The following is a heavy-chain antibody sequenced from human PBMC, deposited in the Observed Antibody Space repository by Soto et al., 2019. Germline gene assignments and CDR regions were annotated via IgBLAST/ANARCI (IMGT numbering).Heavy chain of an antibody. CDR2: IYHSGST. CDR1: GGCISSSNW. CDR3: ARDQGTGTIWIRVFDY. D-gene: IGHD1-1*01. J-gene: IGHJ4*02. V-gene: IGHV4-4*02. Sequence: SETLSLTCAVSGGCISSSNWWSWVRQPPGKGLEWIGEIYHSGSTNYNPSLKSRVTISVDKSKNQFSLKLSSVTAADTAVYYCARDQGTGTIWIRVFDYWGQGTLVTVSS.